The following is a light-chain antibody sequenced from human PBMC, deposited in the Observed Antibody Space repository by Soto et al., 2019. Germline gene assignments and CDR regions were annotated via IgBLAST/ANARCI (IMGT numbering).Light chain of an antibody. CDR2: NAS. CDR1: QTISSG. V-gene: IGKV3-11*01. Sequence: EIELTQAPSTLSVSLGDRATLSCRASQTISSGLACYQQKPGKAPRLRNYNASDRASGAPSRFSGSGSGTYFTLTISRLRPEDFAFYYCQDRTGWPPAFGVGTKVDIK. J-gene: IGKJ4*01. CDR3: QDRTGWPPA.